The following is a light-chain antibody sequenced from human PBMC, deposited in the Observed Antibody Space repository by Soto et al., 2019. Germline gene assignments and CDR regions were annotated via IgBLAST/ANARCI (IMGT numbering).Light chain of an antibody. Sequence: QSVLTQPASVSGSPGRSLTISSTGTSIDIAPYNYVSWYQQHPGKAPKLIIYEVSYRPSGISNRFSGSKSGNTASLTISGLQAEDEADYYCSSYTSSTNYVFGTGTKVTV. CDR3: SSYTSSTNYV. J-gene: IGLJ1*01. CDR1: SIDIAPYNY. V-gene: IGLV2-14*01. CDR2: EVS.